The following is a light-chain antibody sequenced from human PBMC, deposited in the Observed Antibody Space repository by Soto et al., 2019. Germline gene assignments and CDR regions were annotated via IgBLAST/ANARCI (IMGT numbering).Light chain of an antibody. CDR1: SSNIGNNA. CDR2: DNI. CDR3: AAWGDNLNGWV. J-gene: IGLJ3*02. Sequence: QSVLTQPPSASGTPGQRVTISCSGSSSNIGNNAVNWYQQFPGTAPKLLIYDNIQRPSGVPDRFSGSKSGTSASLAISGLQSEDEADYYCAAWGDNLNGWVFGVGTKLTVL. V-gene: IGLV1-44*01.